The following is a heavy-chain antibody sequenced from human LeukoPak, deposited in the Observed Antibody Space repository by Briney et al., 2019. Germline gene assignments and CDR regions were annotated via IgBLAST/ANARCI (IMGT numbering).Heavy chain of an antibody. Sequence: SETLSLTCTVSGGSISSGSYYWSWIRQPAGKGLEWIGRIYTSGSTNYNPSLKSRVTISVDTSKNQFSLKLSSVTAADTAVYYCVKRSGYLWKDAFDIWGQGTMVTVSS. CDR3: VKRSGYLWKDAFDI. CDR2: IYTSGST. J-gene: IGHJ3*02. CDR1: GGSISSGSYY. V-gene: IGHV4-61*02. D-gene: IGHD3-22*01.